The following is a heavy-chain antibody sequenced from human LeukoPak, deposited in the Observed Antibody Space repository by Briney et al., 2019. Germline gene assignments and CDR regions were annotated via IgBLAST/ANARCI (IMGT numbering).Heavy chain of an antibody. CDR2: INPNSGGT. V-gene: IGHV1-2*02. CDR3: ASIAVANQKSDY. J-gene: IGHJ4*02. D-gene: IGHD6-19*01. CDR1: GYTFTGYY. Sequence: ASVKVSCKASGYTFTGYYMHRVRQAPGQGLEWMGWINPNSGGTNYAQKFQGRVTMTRDTSISTAYMELSRLRSDDTAVYYCASIAVANQKSDYWGQGTLVTVSS.